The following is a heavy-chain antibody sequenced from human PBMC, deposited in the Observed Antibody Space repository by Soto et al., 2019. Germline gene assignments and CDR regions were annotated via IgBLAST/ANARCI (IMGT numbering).Heavy chain of an antibody. CDR3: ARDLHFDYVWGSYRFLDP. CDR2: IYYSGST. CDR1: GGSISSYY. V-gene: IGHV4-59*01. J-gene: IGHJ5*02. Sequence: QVQLQESGPGLVKPSETLSLTCNVSGGSISSYYWSWIRQPPGKGLEWIGYIYYSGSTNYNPSLKSRVTRSVSTSKDQFSLKLSSVTAADTAVYYCARDLHFDYVWGSYRFLDPWGQGALVTVSS. D-gene: IGHD3-16*02.